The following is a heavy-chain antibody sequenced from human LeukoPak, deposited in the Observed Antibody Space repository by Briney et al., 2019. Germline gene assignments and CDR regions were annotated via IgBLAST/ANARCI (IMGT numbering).Heavy chain of an antibody. J-gene: IGHJ4*02. D-gene: IGHD6-19*01. CDR1: GFTFSSYA. Sequence: GGSLRLSCAASGFTFSSYAMHWVRQAPGKGLEWVAVISYDGTNKYYADSVKGRFTISRDNSKNTLYMQMNSLRAEDTALYYCAREEVTGWYDYWGQGTLVTVSS. CDR3: AREEVTGWYDY. CDR2: ISYDGTNK. V-gene: IGHV3-30*04.